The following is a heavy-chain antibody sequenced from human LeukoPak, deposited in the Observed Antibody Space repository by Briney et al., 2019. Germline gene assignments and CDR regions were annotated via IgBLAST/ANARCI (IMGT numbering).Heavy chain of an antibody. CDR2: INHGGGT. CDR3: AKGEYWVRF. CDR1: GGSVSRTNYY. J-gene: IGHJ2*01. D-gene: IGHD2/OR15-2a*01. Sequence: SETLSLTCTVSGGSVSRTNYYWAWIRQPPGKGLEWIATINHGGGTHHNPPLKSRLTIAVDTAANDFSLKLSSVTAADTAVYYCAKGEYWVRFWGRGTLVTVSS. V-gene: IGHV4-39*02.